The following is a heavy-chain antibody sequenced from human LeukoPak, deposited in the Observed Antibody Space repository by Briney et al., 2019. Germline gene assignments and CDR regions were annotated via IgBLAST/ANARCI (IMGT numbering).Heavy chain of an antibody. J-gene: IGHJ3*02. D-gene: IGHD1-26*01. CDR3: ARGHLSGSYWSAFDI. CDR1: GGTFSSYA. Sequence: SVKVSCKASGGTFSSYAISWVRQAPGQGLEWMGGIIPIFGTANYAQKFQGRVTITADKSTSTAYMELSSLRSEDTAVYYCARGHLSGSYWSAFDIWGQGTMVTVSS. V-gene: IGHV1-69*06. CDR2: IIPIFGTA.